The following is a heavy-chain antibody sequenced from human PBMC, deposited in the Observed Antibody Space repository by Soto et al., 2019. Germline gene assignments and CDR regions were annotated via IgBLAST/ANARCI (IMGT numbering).Heavy chain of an antibody. CDR1: GFTFTSSS. CDR2: IVVGSGNT. Sequence: SVKVSCKASGFTFTSSSMQWVRHARGQRLEWIGWIVVGSGNTNYAQKFQERVTITRDMSTSTAYMELSSLRSEDTAVYYCAAVPPSTSRFPPYYYYMDVWGKGTTVTVSS. V-gene: IGHV1-58*02. J-gene: IGHJ6*03. D-gene: IGHD2-2*01. CDR3: AAVPPSTSRFPPYYYYMDV.